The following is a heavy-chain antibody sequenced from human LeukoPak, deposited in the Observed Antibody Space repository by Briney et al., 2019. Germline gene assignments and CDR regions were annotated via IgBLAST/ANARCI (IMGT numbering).Heavy chain of an antibody. V-gene: IGHV3-23*01. Sequence: GGSLRLSCAASGFTFSSYAMSWVRQAPGKGLEWVSTTSGGGGSTYYADSVKGRFTISRDNSKNTPYLQMNSLRAEDTAIYYCAKMSAWSLKSFEYWGQGTLVTVSS. J-gene: IGHJ4*02. CDR1: GFTFSSYA. D-gene: IGHD3-22*01. CDR2: TSGGGGST. CDR3: AKMSAWSLKSFEY.